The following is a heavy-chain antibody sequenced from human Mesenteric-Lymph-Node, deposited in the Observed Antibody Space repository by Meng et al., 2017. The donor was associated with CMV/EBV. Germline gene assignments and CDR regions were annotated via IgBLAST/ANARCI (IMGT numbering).Heavy chain of an antibody. CDR3: ARGWSSSRYFDY. CDR1: GFTFTKFD. J-gene: IGHJ4*02. V-gene: IGHV1-8*01. Sequence: ASVKVSCKASGFTFTKFDINWVRQAPGQGLEWMGWMNINSGNTGYAQKFQGRVTMTRNTSISTAYMELSSLRSEDTAFYYCARGWSSSRYFDYWGQGTLVTVSS. D-gene: IGHD6-6*01. CDR2: MNINSGNT.